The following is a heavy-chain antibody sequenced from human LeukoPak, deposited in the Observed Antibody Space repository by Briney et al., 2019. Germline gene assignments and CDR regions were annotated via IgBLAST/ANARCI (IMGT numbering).Heavy chain of an antibody. J-gene: IGHJ3*02. CDR3: AREGYDSSGYNPHGAFDI. CDR2: ISAYNGNT. Sequence: GASVTVSCKASGYTFTSYGISWVRQAPGQGLEWMGWISAYNGNTNYAQTLQGRVTMTTDTSTSTAYMELRSLRSDDTAVYYCAREGYDSSGYNPHGAFDIWGQGTMVTVSS. D-gene: IGHD3-22*01. V-gene: IGHV1-18*01. CDR1: GYTFTSYG.